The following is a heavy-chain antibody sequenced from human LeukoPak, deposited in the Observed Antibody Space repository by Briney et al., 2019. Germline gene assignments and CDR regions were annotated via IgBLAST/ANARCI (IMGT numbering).Heavy chain of an antibody. V-gene: IGHV3-30*02. J-gene: IGHJ4*02. Sequence: PGGSLRLSCAAFGFTLSSYGMHWVRQAPGKGLEWVAFIRYDGSNKYYADSVKGRFTISRDNSKNTLYLQMNSLRAEDTAVYYCAKDRIVVVPAALDYWGQGTLVTVSS. CDR1: GFTLSSYG. D-gene: IGHD2-2*01. CDR2: IRYDGSNK. CDR3: AKDRIVVVPAALDY.